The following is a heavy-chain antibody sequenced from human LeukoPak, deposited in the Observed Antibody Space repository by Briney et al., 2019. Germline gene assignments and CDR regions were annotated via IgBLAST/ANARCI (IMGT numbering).Heavy chain of an antibody. Sequence: VASVKVSCKASGYTFTSYDINWVRQATGQGLEWMGWMNPNSGNTGYAQKFQGRVTITRNTSISTAYMELSSLRSEDTAVYYCARVKSETPNYYGSGSYSAAFDYWGQGTLVTVSS. CDR2: MNPNSGNT. CDR3: ARVKSETPNYYGSGSYSAAFDY. J-gene: IGHJ4*02. D-gene: IGHD3-10*01. CDR1: GYTFTSYD. V-gene: IGHV1-8*03.